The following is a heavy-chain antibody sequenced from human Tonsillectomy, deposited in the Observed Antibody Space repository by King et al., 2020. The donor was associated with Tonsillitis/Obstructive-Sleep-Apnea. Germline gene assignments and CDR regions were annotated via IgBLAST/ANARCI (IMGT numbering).Heavy chain of an antibody. V-gene: IGHV3-64*01. Sequence: QLVQSGGGLVQPGGSLRLSCAASGFTFSSYGMHWVRQAPGKGLEYVSAISGDGGSTSYANSVKGRFTISRDNSNNTLYLQMGSLRAEDMGVYYCARDQGLTIFGVVPYYYMDVWGKGTTVTVSS. D-gene: IGHD3-3*01. CDR3: ARDQGLTIFGVVPYYYMDV. CDR2: ISGDGGST. J-gene: IGHJ6*03. CDR1: GFTFSSYG.